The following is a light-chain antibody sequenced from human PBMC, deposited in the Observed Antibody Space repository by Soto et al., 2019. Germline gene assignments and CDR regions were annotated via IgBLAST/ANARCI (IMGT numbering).Light chain of an antibody. CDR3: SSYTTSSSYV. CDR2: DVT. Sequence: LTQPASVSGSPGQSITISCTGTSSDVGGYIYVSWYQQHPGKAPKLMIYDVTSCPSGVSYRFSGSKSGNTASLTISGLQAEDEADYYCSSYTTSSSYVFGTGTKVTVL. V-gene: IGLV2-14*01. J-gene: IGLJ1*01. CDR1: SSDVGGYIY.